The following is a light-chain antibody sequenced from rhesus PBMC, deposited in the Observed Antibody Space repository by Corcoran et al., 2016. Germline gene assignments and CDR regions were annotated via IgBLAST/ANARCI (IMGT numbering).Light chain of an antibody. J-gene: IGKJ2*01. CDR3: QQYYSSPYN. CDR2: WAS. V-gene: IGKV4-1*01. Sequence: DIVVTQSPDSLAVSLGERVTINCKSSQSLLYTSNNKNYLAWYQQKPGQAPEVLIYWASTREPGFPNGFSGSWSGTDVTLTISGLQAEDVAVYYCQQYYSSPYNFGQGTKVEIK. CDR1: QSLLYTSNNKNY.